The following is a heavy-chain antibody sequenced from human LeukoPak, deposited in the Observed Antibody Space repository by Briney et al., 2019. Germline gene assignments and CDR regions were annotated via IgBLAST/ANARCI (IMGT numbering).Heavy chain of an antibody. V-gene: IGHV1-2*02. J-gene: IGHJ6*02. CDR2: INPNSGGT. CDR3: ARAIVATIGGMDV. Sequence: ASVKVSCKASGYTFAGYYMHWVRQAPRQGLEWMGWINPNSGGTNYAQKFQGRVTMTRDTSISTAYMELSRLGSDDTAVYYCARAIVATIGGMDVWGQGTTVTVSS. D-gene: IGHD5-12*01. CDR1: GYTFAGYY.